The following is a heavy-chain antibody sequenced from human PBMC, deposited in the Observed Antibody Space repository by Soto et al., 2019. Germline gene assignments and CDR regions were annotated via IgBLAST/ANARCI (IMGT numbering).Heavy chain of an antibody. J-gene: IGHJ5*02. D-gene: IGHD1-7*01. CDR2: ISYSGST. CDR1: GGSISSGDDY. Sequence: SETLSLTCTVSGGSISSGDDYWSWIRQNPGKGLEWIAYISYSGSTYYNPSPTSRVTVSVDTSKDQFSLKLRSVTAADTAVYYCARGYNWNYVWFDPWGQGTLVTVSS. V-gene: IGHV4-30-4*01. CDR3: ARGYNWNYVWFDP.